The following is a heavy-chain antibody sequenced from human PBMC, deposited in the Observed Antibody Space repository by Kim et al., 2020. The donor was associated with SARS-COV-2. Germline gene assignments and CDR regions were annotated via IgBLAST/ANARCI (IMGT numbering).Heavy chain of an antibody. CDR3: ARDRLPALLGAFDI. Sequence: ADSVKGRFTISRDNSKNTLYLQMNSLRAEDTAVYYCARDRLPALLGAFDIWGQGTMVTVSS. D-gene: IGHD3-16*01. J-gene: IGHJ3*02. V-gene: IGHV3-33*01.